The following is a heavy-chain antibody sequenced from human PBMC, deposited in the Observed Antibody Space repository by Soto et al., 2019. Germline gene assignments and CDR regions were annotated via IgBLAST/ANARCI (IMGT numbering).Heavy chain of an antibody. CDR3: ARVMYYDFWSGYLPPYGMDV. CDR1: GYTFTSYA. J-gene: IGHJ6*02. CDR2: INAGNGNT. V-gene: IGHV1-3*01. D-gene: IGHD3-3*01. Sequence: ASVKVSCKASGYTFTSYAMHWVRQAPGQRLEWMGWINAGNGNTKYSQKFQGRVTITRDTSASTAYMELSSLRSEDTAVYYCARVMYYDFWSGYLPPYGMDVRGQGTTVTVSS.